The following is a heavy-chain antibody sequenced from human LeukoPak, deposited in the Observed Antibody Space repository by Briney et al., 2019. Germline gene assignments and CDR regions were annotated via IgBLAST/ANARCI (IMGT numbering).Heavy chain of an antibody. CDR1: GFTFSSYG. Sequence: GGSLRLSCAASGFTFSSYGMHRVRQAPGKGLEWVAVISYDGSNKYYADSVKGRFTISRDNSKNTLYLQMNSLRAEDTAVYYCAKEEGSSWFSMAYYYYGMDVWGQGTTVTVSS. D-gene: IGHD6-13*01. CDR3: AKEEGSSWFSMAYYYYGMDV. V-gene: IGHV3-30*18. J-gene: IGHJ6*02. CDR2: ISYDGSNK.